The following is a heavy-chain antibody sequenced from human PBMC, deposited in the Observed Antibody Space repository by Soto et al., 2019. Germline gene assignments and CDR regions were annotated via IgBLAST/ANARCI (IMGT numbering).Heavy chain of an antibody. D-gene: IGHD2-2*01. CDR1: GFSFSRSA. CDR2: FRESGGTT. CDR3: TKDSHWAIISPTPDD. V-gene: IGHV3-23*01. J-gene: IGHJ4*02. Sequence: GGSLGLSCAASGFSFSRSAMSWVRQAPGKRLEWVSTFRESGGTTHYADPVKGRFTISRDTSNNILFLQMNSLRAEDTAIYYCTKDSHWAIISPTPDDWGQGTLVTVSS.